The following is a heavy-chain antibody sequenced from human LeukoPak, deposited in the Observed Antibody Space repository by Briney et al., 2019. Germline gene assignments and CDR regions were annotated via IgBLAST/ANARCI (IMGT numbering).Heavy chain of an antibody. Sequence: GESLKISCKGSGYSFTSYWIGWVRQMPGKGLEWTGIIYPGDSEPRYSPSFQGQATISADTSISTAYLQWSSLKASDTAMYYCARHQPGMTTVLTHIDYWGQGTLVTVSS. CDR2: IYPGDSEP. D-gene: IGHD4-23*01. CDR1: GYSFTSYW. J-gene: IGHJ4*02. V-gene: IGHV5-51*01. CDR3: ARHQPGMTTVLTHIDY.